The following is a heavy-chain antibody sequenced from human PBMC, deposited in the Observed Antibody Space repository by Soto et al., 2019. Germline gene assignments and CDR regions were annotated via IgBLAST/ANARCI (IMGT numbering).Heavy chain of an antibody. Sequence: ASVKVSCKASGYTFPSYAMHWVRQAPGQRLEWMGWINAGNGNTKYSQKFQGRVTITRDTSASTAYMELSSLRSEDTAVYYCARTYGSGKFSAFDIWGQGTMVTVSS. CDR3: ARTYGSGKFSAFDI. CDR2: INAGNGNT. CDR1: GYTFPSYA. V-gene: IGHV1-3*01. J-gene: IGHJ3*02. D-gene: IGHD3-10*01.